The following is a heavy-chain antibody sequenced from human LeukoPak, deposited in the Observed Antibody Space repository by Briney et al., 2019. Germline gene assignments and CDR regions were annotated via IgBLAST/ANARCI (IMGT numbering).Heavy chain of an antibody. CDR1: GYSISTGYY. Sequence: PSETLSLTCAVSGYSISTGYYWGWVRQPPGKGLEWIGNTYHSGTSYYNPSLKSRVTISVDTSENQFSLPLNSVTAADTALYYCARKYGSNAGYFDYWGQGALVTVSS. CDR3: ARKYGSNAGYFDY. V-gene: IGHV4-38-2*01. J-gene: IGHJ4*02. D-gene: IGHD4-23*01. CDR2: TYHSGTS.